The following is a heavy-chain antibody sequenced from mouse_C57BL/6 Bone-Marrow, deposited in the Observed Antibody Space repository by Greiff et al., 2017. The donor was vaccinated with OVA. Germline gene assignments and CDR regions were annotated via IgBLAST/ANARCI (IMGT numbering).Heavy chain of an antibody. CDR3: ARHGSYYLDD. J-gene: IGHJ2*01. CDR2: ISNLAYSI. CDR1: GFTFSDYG. V-gene: IGHV5-15*01. Sequence: EVKLVESGGGLVQPGGSLKLSCAASGFTFSDYGMAWVRQAPRKGPEWVAFISNLAYSIYYADTVTGRFTISRENAKNTLYLEMSSLRSEDTAMYYCARHGSYYLDDWGQGTTLTVSS.